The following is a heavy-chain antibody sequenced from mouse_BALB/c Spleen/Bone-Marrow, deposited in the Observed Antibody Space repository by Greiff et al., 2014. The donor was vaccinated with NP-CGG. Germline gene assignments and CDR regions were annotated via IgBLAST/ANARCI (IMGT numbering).Heavy chain of an antibody. CDR1: GFTFSKYG. D-gene: IGHD2-1*01. J-gene: IGHJ4*01. CDR2: ISSGGSYT. V-gene: IGHV5-6*01. CDR3: ARQYGNFGVMDY. Sequence: VQLKESGGGLVKPGGSLKLSCAASGFTFSKYGMSWVRQTPDKRLEWVANISSGGSYTYYPDSVKGRFTISRDNAKNTLYLQMSSLKSEDTAMYYCARQYGNFGVMDYWGQGTSVTVSS.